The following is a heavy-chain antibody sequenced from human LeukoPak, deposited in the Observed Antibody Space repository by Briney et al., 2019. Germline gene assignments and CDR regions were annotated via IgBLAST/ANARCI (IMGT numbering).Heavy chain of an antibody. CDR2: ISRSGSTI. J-gene: IGHJ6*04. Sequence: PGGALRLSCADSGFTFSSYEMNWVRQAPGGGLEWVSYISRSGSTIYYADSVKGGFTISRDNAKKSLYMQMNSLRAEDTAVYYCAELGITMIGGVWGKGTTVTISS. CDR3: AELGITMIGGV. D-gene: IGHD3-10*02. V-gene: IGHV3-48*03. CDR1: GFTFSSYE.